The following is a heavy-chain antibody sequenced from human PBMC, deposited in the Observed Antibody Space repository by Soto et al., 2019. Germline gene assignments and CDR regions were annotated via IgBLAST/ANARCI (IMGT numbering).Heavy chain of an antibody. CDR1: GRSISSSSYY. CDR3: ASLGYYDSSGFYHSFHY. CDR2: IYYSGST. Sequence: PDTLSVTCTVSGRSISSSSYYWAWIRQPPGKGLEGIGTIYYSGSTYYNPSLKNRVTISVDTSKSQFSLKLSSVTAADTAVYYCASLGYYDSSGFYHSFHYWGKGTLVTVS. V-gene: IGHV4-39*01. J-gene: IGHJ4*02. D-gene: IGHD3-22*01.